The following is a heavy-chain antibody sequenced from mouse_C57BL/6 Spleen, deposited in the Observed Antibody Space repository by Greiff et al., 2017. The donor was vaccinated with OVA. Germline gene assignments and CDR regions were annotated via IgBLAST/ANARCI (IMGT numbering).Heavy chain of an antibody. Sequence: EVQLQQSGPELVKPGASVKISCKASGYSFTGYYMNWVKQSPEKSLEWIGEINPSTGGTTYNQKFKAKATLTVDKSSSTAYMQLKSLTSEDSAVYCCARGGSAETEYAMDYWGQGTSVTVSS. J-gene: IGHJ4*01. V-gene: IGHV1-42*01. D-gene: IGHD1-2*01. CDR1: GYSFTGYY. CDR2: INPSTGGT. CDR3: ARGGSAETEYAMDY.